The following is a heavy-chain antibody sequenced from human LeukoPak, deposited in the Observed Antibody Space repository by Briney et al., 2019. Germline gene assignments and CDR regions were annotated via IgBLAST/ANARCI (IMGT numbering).Heavy chain of an antibody. J-gene: IGHJ4*02. CDR1: GYTFTSYS. Sequence: SVKVSCKASGYTFTSYSIHWVRQAPGQGLEWMGIINPSGGTTTYTQKFQGRVTMTGDMSTSTVYMELSSLRSEDTVVYYCAREGGDTPMVKFYSWGQGTLVIVSS. D-gene: IGHD5-18*01. CDR2: INPSGGTT. V-gene: IGHV1-46*01. CDR3: AREGGDTPMVKFYS.